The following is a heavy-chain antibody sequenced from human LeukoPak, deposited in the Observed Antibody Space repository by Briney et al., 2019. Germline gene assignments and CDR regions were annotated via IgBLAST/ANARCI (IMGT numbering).Heavy chain of an antibody. Sequence: PGGSLRLSCAASGFTFSSYGMHWVRQAPGKGLEWVAVISYDGSNKYYADSVKGRFTISRDNSKNTLYLQMNSLRAEDTAVYYCAKVVSSSWYFFDYWGQGTLVTVSS. V-gene: IGHV3-30*18. D-gene: IGHD6-13*01. J-gene: IGHJ4*02. CDR2: ISYDGSNK. CDR3: AKVVSSSWYFFDY. CDR1: GFTFSSYG.